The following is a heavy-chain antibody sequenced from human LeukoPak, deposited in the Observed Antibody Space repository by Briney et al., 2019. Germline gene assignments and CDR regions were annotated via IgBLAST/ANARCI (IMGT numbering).Heavy chain of an antibody. J-gene: IGHJ3*02. CDR3: ARGPNYYDSSGGRLDAFDI. CDR1: GGSFSGYY. D-gene: IGHD3-22*01. CDR2: INHSGST. Sequence: SETLSLTCAVYGGSFSGYYWSWIRQAPGKGLEWIREINHSGSTNYNPSLKSRVTISVDTSKNQFSLKLSSVTAADTAVYYCARGPNYYDSSGGRLDAFDIWGQGTMVTVSS. V-gene: IGHV4-34*01.